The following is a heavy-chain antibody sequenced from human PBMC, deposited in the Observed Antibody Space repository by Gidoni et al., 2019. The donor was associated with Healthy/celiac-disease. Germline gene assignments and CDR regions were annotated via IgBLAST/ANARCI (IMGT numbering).Heavy chain of an antibody. V-gene: IGHV3-21*01. CDR2: ISSSSSYI. CDR1: GFTFSSYS. CDR3: ARDLNSSGWNYYYYYMDV. Sequence: EVQLVESGGGLVKPGGSLRLSCAASGFTFSSYSMNWVRQAPGKGLEWVSSISSSSSYIYYADSVKGRFTISRDNAKNSLYLQMNSLRAEDTAVYYCARDLNSSGWNYYYYYMDVWGKGTTVTVSS. J-gene: IGHJ6*03. D-gene: IGHD6-19*01.